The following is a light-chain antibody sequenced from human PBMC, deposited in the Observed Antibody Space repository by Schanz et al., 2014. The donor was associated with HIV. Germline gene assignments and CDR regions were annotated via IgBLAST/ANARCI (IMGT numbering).Light chain of an antibody. J-gene: IGLJ2*01. Sequence: QSALTQPASVSGSPGQSITISCTGTSSDIGAYNYVSWYQQHPGKAPKLMIYDVSNRPSGVSNRFSGSKSGNTASLTISGLQAEDEADYYCSSYTSTKEVFGGGTKLTVL. V-gene: IGLV2-14*03. CDR1: SSDIGAYNY. CDR2: DVS. CDR3: SSYTSTKEV.